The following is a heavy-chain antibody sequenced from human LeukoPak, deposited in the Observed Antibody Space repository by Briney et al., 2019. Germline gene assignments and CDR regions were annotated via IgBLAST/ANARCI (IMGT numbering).Heavy chain of an antibody. Sequence: ASVKVSCKSSGCAFTNYYMHWVRQAPGKGFEWMGIINPSGGSTIYAQKFQGRVTMTRDTSTSTIYMELSSLRSEDTAVYYCARRNSHIGSYRPSYYFDYWGQGTLVTVSS. CDR2: INPSGGST. CDR1: GCAFTNYY. CDR3: ARRNSHIGSYRPSYYFDY. V-gene: IGHV1-46*01. D-gene: IGHD1-26*01. J-gene: IGHJ4*02.